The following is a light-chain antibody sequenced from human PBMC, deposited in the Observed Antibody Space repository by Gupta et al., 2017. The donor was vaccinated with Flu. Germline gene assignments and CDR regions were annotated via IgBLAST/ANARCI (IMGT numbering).Light chain of an antibody. CDR1: SSEVGSYNL. CDR3: CSYAGSSTPYV. J-gene: IGLJ1*01. Sequence: QSALTQPASVSRSPGQPITLSCTGTSSEVGSYNLVSWYQQHPGKAPKLMIYEGSKRPSGVSNRFSGSKSGNTASLTISGLQAEYEADYYCCSYAGSSTPYVFGTGTKVTVL. CDR2: EGS. V-gene: IGLV2-23*01.